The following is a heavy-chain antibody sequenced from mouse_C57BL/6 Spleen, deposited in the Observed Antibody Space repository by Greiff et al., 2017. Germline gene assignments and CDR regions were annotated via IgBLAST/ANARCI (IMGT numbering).Heavy chain of an antibody. D-gene: IGHD1-1*01. V-gene: IGHV5-9*01. CDR2: ISGGGGNT. J-gene: IGHJ4*01. CDR1: GFTFSSYT. CDR3: ARHRGSSLYYAMDY. Sequence: EVKLMESGGGLVKPGGSLKLSCAASGFTFSSYTMSWVRQTPEKRLEWVATISGGGGNTYYPDSVKGRFTISRDNAKNTLYLQMSSLRSEDTALDYCARHRGSSLYYAMDYWGQGTSVTVSS.